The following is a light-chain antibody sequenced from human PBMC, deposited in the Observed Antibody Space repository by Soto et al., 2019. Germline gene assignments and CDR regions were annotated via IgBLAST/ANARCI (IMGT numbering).Light chain of an antibody. CDR1: QNVISN. V-gene: IGKV3-15*01. CDR3: QQYNNWPIT. Sequence: EIVLTQSPSTLSGSPGERATLSWRASQNVISNLAWYQQKPGQPPSLLIYGASTRATGVPATFSGSGYGTEFNLTISSLQSEDFAVYYCQQYNNWPITFGQGTRLEIK. CDR2: GAS. J-gene: IGKJ5*01.